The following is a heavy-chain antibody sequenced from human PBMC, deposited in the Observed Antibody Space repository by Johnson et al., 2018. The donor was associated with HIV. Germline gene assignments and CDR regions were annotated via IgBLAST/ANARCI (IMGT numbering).Heavy chain of an antibody. V-gene: IGHV3-30-3*01. CDR1: GFTFSSYA. Sequence: QVQLVESGGGVVQPGRSLRLSCAASGFTFSSYAMHWVRQAPGKGLEWVAVISYDGSNKYYADSVKGRFTISRDNSKNTLYLQMNSLRGEDTAVYYCAREGLGGILTGLAFDIWGQGTLVTVSS. CDR3: AREGLGGILTGLAFDI. CDR2: ISYDGSNK. J-gene: IGHJ3*02. D-gene: IGHD3-9*01.